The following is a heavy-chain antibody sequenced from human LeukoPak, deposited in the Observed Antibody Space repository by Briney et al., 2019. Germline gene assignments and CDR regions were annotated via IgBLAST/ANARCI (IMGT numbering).Heavy chain of an antibody. CDR3: ARRTPGYCSGGSCYGFQH. CDR1: GFAFSSYS. CDR2: VSSGSGTI. Sequence: GGSLRLSCAASGFAFSSYSMNRVRQAPGKGLEWVSYVSSGSGTIYYADSVKGRFTISRDNANNSLYLQMNSLRAEDTAVYYCARRTPGYCSGGSCYGFQHWGQGTLVTVSS. D-gene: IGHD2-15*01. J-gene: IGHJ1*01. V-gene: IGHV3-48*04.